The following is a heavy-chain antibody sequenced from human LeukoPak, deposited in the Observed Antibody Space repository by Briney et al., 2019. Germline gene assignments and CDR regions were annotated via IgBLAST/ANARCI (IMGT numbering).Heavy chain of an antibody. CDR2: ISSNGGST. CDR3: ARELWLQGAFDI. J-gene: IGHJ3*02. CDR1: GFTFSSYA. D-gene: IGHD5-24*01. Sequence: PGGSLRLSCAASGFTFSSYAMHWVRQAPGKGLEYVSAISSNGGSTYYANSVKGRFTISRDNSKNTLYLQMGSLRAEDMAVYYCARELWLQGAFDIWGQGTMVTVSS. V-gene: IGHV3-64*01.